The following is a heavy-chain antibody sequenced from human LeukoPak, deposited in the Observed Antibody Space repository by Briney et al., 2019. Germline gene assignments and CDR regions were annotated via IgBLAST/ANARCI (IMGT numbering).Heavy chain of an antibody. J-gene: IGHJ3*02. V-gene: IGHV4-59*01. CDR3: ARDFVGYYYDFWSGYYTGTDAFDI. D-gene: IGHD3-3*01. CDR2: IYYSGST. Sequence: SETLSLTCAVYGGSFNGYYWSWIRQPPGKGLEWIGYIYYSGSTNYNPSLKSRVTISVDTSKNQFSLKLSSVTAADTAVYYCARDFVGYYYDFWSGYYTGTDAFDIWGQGTMVTVSS. CDR1: GGSFNGYY.